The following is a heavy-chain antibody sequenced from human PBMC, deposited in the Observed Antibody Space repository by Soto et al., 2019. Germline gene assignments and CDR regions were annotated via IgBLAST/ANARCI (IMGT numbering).Heavy chain of an antibody. CDR2: IFHTGNT. Sequence: QVQLQESGPGLVKPSGTLSLTCTISGVSISSGKWWSWVRQPPGEGLEWIGEIFHTGNTDYKPSLKSRVSILVDKSKNQFSLNLDSVTAADTAVYYCARNLFDSRGYPPEVWGQGILSPSPQ. V-gene: IGHV4-4*02. CDR1: GVSISSGKW. J-gene: IGHJ4*02. D-gene: IGHD3-22*01. CDR3: ARNLFDSRGYPPEV.